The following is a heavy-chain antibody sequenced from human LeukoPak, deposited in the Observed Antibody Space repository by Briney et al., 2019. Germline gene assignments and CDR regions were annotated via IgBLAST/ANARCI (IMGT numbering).Heavy chain of an antibody. CDR1: GGSISSGGYS. D-gene: IGHD4-17*01. V-gene: IGHV4-30-2*01. CDR2: IYHSGST. CDR3: ARGATVSAFDP. J-gene: IGHJ5*02. Sequence: SQTLSLTCAVSGGSISSGGYSWSWIRQPPGKGLEWIGYIYHSGSTYYNPSLKSRVTISVDRSKNQFSLKLSSVTAADTAVYYCARGATVSAFDPWGQGTLVTVSS.